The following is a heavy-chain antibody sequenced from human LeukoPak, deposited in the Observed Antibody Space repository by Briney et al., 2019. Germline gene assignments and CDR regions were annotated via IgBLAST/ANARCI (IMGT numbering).Heavy chain of an antibody. CDR2: LSNDGSYK. CDR1: GFTFSSYG. V-gene: IGHV3-30*18. D-gene: IGHD2-2*01. J-gene: IGHJ4*02. CDR3: AKDHQPLAFHSPFDT. Sequence: GGSLRLSCAASGFTFSSYGMHWVRQPPGKGLEWVAVLSNDGSYKYYADSVKRRSTISKDNSKNTLYLQMNSLGAEDTAMYSSAKDHQPLAFHSPFDTCGQGTLVTVSS.